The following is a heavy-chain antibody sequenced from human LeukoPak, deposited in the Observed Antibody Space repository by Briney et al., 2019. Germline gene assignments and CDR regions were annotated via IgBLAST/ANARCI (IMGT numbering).Heavy chain of an antibody. CDR2: ISSSSSYI. CDR3: ARGVLTGNFSK. Sequence: GGSLRLSCAASGFTFSSHSMNWVRQAPGKGLEWVSSISSSSSYIYYADSVKGRFTISRDNAKNSPYLQMNSLRAEDTAVYYCARGVLTGNFSKWGQGTLVTVSS. J-gene: IGHJ4*02. V-gene: IGHV3-21*01. CDR1: GFTFSSHS. D-gene: IGHD3-9*01.